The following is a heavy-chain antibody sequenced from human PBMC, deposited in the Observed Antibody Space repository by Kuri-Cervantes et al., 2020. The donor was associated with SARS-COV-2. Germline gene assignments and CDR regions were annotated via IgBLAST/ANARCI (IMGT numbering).Heavy chain of an antibody. V-gene: IGHV3-66*01. Sequence: GESLKISCAASGFTVSSNYMSWVRQAPGKGLEWVSVIYSGGSTYYADSVKGRFTISRDNSKNTLYLQMNGLRAEDTAVYYCAKARDKTISQFDYWGQGTLVTVSS. J-gene: IGHJ4*02. CDR1: GFTVSSNY. D-gene: IGHD3-9*01. CDR2: IYSGGST. CDR3: AKARDKTISQFDY.